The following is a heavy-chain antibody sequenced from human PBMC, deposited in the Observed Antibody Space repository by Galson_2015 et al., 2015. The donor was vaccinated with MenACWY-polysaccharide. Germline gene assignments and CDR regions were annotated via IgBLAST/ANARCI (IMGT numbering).Heavy chain of an antibody. V-gene: IGHV4-38-2*01. D-gene: IGHD1-26*01. CDR1: GYSISSGYY. CDR3: ARVEKYSGSYYILH. Sequence: SETLSLTCAVSGYSISSGYYWGWILQPPGKGLEWIGSIYHSGSTYYNPSLKSRVTISVDTSKNQFSRKLSSVTAADTAVYYRARVEKYSGSYYILHWGQGTLVTVSS. CDR2: IYHSGST. J-gene: IGHJ4*02.